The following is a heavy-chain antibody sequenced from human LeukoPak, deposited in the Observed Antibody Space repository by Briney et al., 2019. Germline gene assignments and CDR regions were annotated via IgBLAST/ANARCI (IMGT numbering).Heavy chain of an antibody. CDR3: NAVWNCSGDCTDAIDI. Sequence: GGSLRLSCAPSAFSLRKAWMSCVRQAPGKGLEWVGRIKSKTDGGTTDYAAPVKGRFTISRDDSKNTLYLQMNSLKTEDTAGYYFNAVWNCSGDCTDAIDIWGQGTLVTVSS. CDR2: IKSKTDGGTT. D-gene: IGHD2-21*02. V-gene: IGHV3-15*01. J-gene: IGHJ3*02. CDR1: AFSLRKAW.